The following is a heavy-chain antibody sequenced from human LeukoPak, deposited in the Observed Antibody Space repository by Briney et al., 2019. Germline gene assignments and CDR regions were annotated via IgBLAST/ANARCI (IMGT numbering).Heavy chain of an antibody. Sequence: PGGSLRLSCTASGFTFGDYAMSWVRQAPGKGLEWVGLIRSKAYGGTTEYAASVKGRFTISRDDSKSIAYLQMNSLKTEDTAVYYCTRDFASSWYNYGYWGQGTLVTVSS. J-gene: IGHJ4*02. CDR1: GFTFGDYA. CDR3: TRDFASSWYNYGY. V-gene: IGHV3-49*04. CDR2: IRSKAYGGTT. D-gene: IGHD6-13*01.